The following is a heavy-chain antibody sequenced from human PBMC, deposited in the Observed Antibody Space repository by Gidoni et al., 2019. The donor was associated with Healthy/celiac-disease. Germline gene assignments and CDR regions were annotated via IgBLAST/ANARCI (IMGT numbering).Heavy chain of an antibody. D-gene: IGHD3-16*02. CDR2: IKQSGST. CDR3: ARGKYYDYVWESYRDDAFDI. V-gene: IGHV4-34*01. J-gene: IGHJ3*02. Sequence: QVQLQQWGAGLLKSSETLSLTCAVYGGSFSGYYWSWIRQPPGKGLEWIGEIKQSGSTNYKSSLKSRVTISVDTAKKQFSLKLTSVTGADTAMYYCARGKYYDYVWESYRDDAFDIWGQGTMVTVSS. CDR1: GGSFSGYY.